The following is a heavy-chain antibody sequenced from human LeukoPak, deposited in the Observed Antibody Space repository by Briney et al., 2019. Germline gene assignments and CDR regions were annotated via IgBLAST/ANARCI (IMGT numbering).Heavy chain of an antibody. CDR3: ARYNWNSAPFDY. D-gene: IGHD1-7*01. Sequence: GGSLRLSCAASGFTFSSYWMHWVRQAPGKGLVRVSRINSDGSSTSYADSVKGRFTISRDSAKNTLYLEMHSLRAEDTAVYYCARYNWNSAPFDYWGQGTLVTVSS. V-gene: IGHV3-74*01. J-gene: IGHJ4*02. CDR1: GFTFSSYW. CDR2: INSDGSST.